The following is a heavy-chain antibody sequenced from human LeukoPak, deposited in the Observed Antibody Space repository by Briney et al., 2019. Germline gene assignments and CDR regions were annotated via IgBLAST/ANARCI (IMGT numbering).Heavy chain of an antibody. J-gene: IGHJ4*02. V-gene: IGHV3-33*01. D-gene: IGHD3-22*01. CDR2: IWYDGSNK. CDR1: GFTFSSYG. CDR3: ARDHFYYDSSGYLDY. Sequence: GGSLRLSCAASGFTFSSYGMHWVRQAPGKGLEWVAVIWYDGSNKYYADSVKGRFTISRDNSKNTLYLQMNSLRAEDTAVYYCARDHFYYDSSGYLDYWGQGPLVTVSS.